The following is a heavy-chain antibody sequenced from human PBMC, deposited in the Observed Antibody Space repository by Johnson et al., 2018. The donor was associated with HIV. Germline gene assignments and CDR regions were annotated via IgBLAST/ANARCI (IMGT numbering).Heavy chain of an antibody. CDR2: ISYDGSNK. CDR1: GFTFSSYA. V-gene: IGHV3-30-3*01. CDR3: ASGQNAFDI. Sequence: QVQLVESGGGVVQPGRSLRLSCAASGFTFSSYAMHWVRQAPGKGLEWVAVISYDGSNKYYADSVKGRFTISRDNSKNTLYLQMNSLRAEDTAVYYCASGQNAFDIWGQGTMVTVSS. J-gene: IGHJ3*02.